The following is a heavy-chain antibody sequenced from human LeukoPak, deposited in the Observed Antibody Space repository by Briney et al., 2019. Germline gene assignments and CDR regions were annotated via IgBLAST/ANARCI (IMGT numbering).Heavy chain of an antibody. CDR3: AKEFSPFDSSGYYGFFQH. Sequence: GGSLRLSCVVSGFTFSSYGLHWVRQAPGKGLEWVAFVRFDGNKNSYADSVRGRFITSRDNSKNTLHLAMNSLRTEDTAVYYCAKEFSPFDSSGYYGFFQHWGQGTLVTVSS. V-gene: IGHV3-30*02. D-gene: IGHD3-22*01. CDR1: GFTFSSYG. CDR2: VRFDGNKN. J-gene: IGHJ1*01.